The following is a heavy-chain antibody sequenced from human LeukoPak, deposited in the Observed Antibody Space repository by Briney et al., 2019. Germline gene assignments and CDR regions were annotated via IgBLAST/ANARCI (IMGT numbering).Heavy chain of an antibody. CDR1: GYTFTTYA. CDR3: ARDLGDPRGGCCDY. D-gene: IGHD2-21*01. J-gene: IGHJ4*02. Sequence: ASVKVSCKASGYTFTTYAISWVRQAPGQGLEWMGWISAYNGNTNYAQKLQGRVTMTTDTSTSTAYMELRSLRSDDTAVYYCARDLGDPRGGCCDYWGQGTLVTVSS. V-gene: IGHV1-18*01. CDR2: ISAYNGNT.